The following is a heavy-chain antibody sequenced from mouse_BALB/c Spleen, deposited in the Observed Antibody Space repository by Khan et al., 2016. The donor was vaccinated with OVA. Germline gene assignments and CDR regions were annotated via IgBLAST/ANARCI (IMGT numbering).Heavy chain of an antibody. CDR1: GYAFSSYW. CDR3: ARKGDWGHAMDY. V-gene: IGHV1-80*01. CDR2: IYPGDGDT. D-gene: IGHD4-1*01. Sequence: QVQLQQSGAELVRPGSSVKISCKASGYAFSSYWMNWVKQRPGQGLEWIGQIYPGDGDTNYNGKFKGKATLTADKSSSTAYMQLSSLTSEDSAGYFGARKGDWGHAMDYWGQGTSVTVSS. J-gene: IGHJ4*01.